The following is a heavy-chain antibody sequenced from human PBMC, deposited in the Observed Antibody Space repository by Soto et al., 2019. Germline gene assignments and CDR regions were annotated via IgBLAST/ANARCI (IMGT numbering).Heavy chain of an antibody. V-gene: IGHV6-1*01. CDR3: ARGGYSMDV. CDR1: GDTVSSTSAA. Sequence: SQTLSLTCAISGDTVSSTSAAWTLIRQSPSRGLEWLGKTYYRSKRYNEYAVSVKSRISINADTSKNQFSLQLDSVTPEDTAVYYCARGGYSMDVWGQGTTVTVSS. CDR2: TYYRSKRYN. J-gene: IGHJ6*02.